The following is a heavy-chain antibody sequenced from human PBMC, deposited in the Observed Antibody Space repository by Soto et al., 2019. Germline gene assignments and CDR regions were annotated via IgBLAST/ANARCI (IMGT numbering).Heavy chain of an antibody. CDR1: GYTFTSYG. CDR2: ISAGNGNT. J-gene: IGHJ5*02. D-gene: IGHD3-10*02. V-gene: IGHV1-18*01. Sequence: GASVKVSCKASGYTFTSYGISWVRQAPGQGLEWMGWISAGNGNTNYAEKFEGRVTVTRDTTATTVNMELTSLTSEDTAIYYCGRDQSGIGYYVDWFDPWGQGTLVTVSS. CDR3: GRDQSGIGYYVDWFDP.